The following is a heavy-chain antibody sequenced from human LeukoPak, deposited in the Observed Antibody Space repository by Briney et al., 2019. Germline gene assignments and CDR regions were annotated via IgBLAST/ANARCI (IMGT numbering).Heavy chain of an antibody. V-gene: IGHV1-2*02. Sequence: RASVKVSCKASGYTFTGYYMHWVRQAPGQGLEWMGWINPNSGGTNYAQKFQGRVTMTRDTSISTAYMELSRLRSDDTAVYYCAGGDPITMVRGVEGNWFDPWGQGTLVTVSS. CDR1: GYTFTGYY. CDR3: AGGDPITMVRGVEGNWFDP. CDR2: INPNSGGT. D-gene: IGHD3-10*01. J-gene: IGHJ5*02.